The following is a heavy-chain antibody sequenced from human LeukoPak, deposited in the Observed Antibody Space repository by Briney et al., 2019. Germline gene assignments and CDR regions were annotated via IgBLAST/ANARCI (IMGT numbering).Heavy chain of an antibody. Sequence: PGGSLRLSCSASGFILRSHAMHWVRQAPGKGLEYVSRISDNGGSTYYADSVKGRFTISRDNSKNTLYLQMSSLRAVDTAVYYCVKEGWIQLDGMDVWGQGTTVTVSS. J-gene: IGHJ6*02. D-gene: IGHD5-18*01. CDR1: GFILRSHA. V-gene: IGHV3-64D*06. CDR3: VKEGWIQLDGMDV. CDR2: ISDNGGST.